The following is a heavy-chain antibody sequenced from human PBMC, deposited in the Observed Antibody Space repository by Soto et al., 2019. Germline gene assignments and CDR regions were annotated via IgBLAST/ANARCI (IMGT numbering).Heavy chain of an antibody. J-gene: IGHJ4*02. V-gene: IGHV1-69*13. CDR2: ILPIXXTX. Sequence: APVEVSRKASGGTFNNYAISWVRQAPGQGTEWMGGILPIXXTXXXXXKXXGRVTITADEATSTAYMELRSLRSEDTAVYYCARGAHYDRSCYYYFYWVQGTLDTVTS. CDR3: ARGAHYDRSCYYYFY. CDR1: GGTFNNYA. D-gene: IGHD3-22*01.